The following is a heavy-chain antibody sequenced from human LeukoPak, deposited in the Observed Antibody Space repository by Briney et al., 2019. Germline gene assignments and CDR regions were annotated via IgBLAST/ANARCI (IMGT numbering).Heavy chain of an antibody. CDR1: GFTFSSYG. D-gene: IGHD3-10*01. J-gene: IGHJ4*02. CDR2: ISGSGGST. Sequence: GRSLRLSCAASGFTFSSYGMHWVRQAPGKGLEWVSAISGSGGSTYYADSVKGRFTISRDNSKNTLYLQMNSLRAEDTAVYYCAKADSSWFSCLNYWGQGTLVTVSS. CDR3: AKADSSWFSCLNY. V-gene: IGHV3-23*01.